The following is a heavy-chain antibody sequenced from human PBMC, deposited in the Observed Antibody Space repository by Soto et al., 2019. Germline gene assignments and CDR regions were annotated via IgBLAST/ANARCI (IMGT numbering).Heavy chain of an antibody. J-gene: IGHJ4*02. CDR3: AREIERLLGY. CDR1: GFTFSSYA. CDR2: ISYDGSNK. V-gene: IGHV3-30-3*01. D-gene: IGHD3-3*01. Sequence: QVQPVESGGGVVQPGRSLRLSCVASGFTFSSYAMHWVRQAPGKGLEWVAVISYDGSNKYYIDSVKGRFSISRDNSKNPLYLQMNSLRAEDTAVYYCAREIERLLGYWGQGTLVTVSS.